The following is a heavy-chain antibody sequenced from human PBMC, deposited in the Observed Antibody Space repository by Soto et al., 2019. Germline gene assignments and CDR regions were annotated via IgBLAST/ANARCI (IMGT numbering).Heavy chain of an antibody. CDR3: ARDCAGYSSGWYQRGGFDY. CDR1: GFTFSSYG. CDR2: IWYDASNK. Sequence: QVQLVESGGGVVQPGRSLRLSCAASGFTFSSYGMHWVRQAPGKGLEWVAVIWYDASNKYYADSVNGRFTISRDNSKNTLYLQMNSLRAEHTAVYYCARDCAGYSSGWYQRGGFDYWGQGTLVTVSS. J-gene: IGHJ4*02. V-gene: IGHV3-33*01. D-gene: IGHD6-19*01.